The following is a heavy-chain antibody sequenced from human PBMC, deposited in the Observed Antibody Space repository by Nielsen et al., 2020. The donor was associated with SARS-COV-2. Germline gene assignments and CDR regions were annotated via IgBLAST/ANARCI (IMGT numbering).Heavy chain of an antibody. J-gene: IGHJ4*02. Sequence: GGSLRLSCAASGFTFSSYWMSWVRQAPGKGLEWVANIKQDGSEKYYVDSVKGRFTISRDNAKNSLYLQMNSLRAEDTAVYYCAKDIEVVVVTAISYYFDYWGQGTLVTVSS. D-gene: IGHD2-21*02. CDR2: IKQDGSEK. CDR1: GFTFSSYW. CDR3: AKDIEVVVVTAISYYFDY. V-gene: IGHV3-7*01.